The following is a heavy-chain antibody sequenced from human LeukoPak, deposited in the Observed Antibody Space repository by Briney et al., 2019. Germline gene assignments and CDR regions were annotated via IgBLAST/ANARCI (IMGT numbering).Heavy chain of an antibody. Sequence: ASVKVSCKASGYTFTSYVISWVRQAPGQGLEWMGWISAYNGNTNYAQKLQGRVTMTTDTPTSTAYMEQRSLRSDDTAVYYCARVSGAWELPDYWGQGTLVTVSS. V-gene: IGHV1-18*01. CDR3: ARVSGAWELPDY. J-gene: IGHJ4*02. CDR2: ISAYNGNT. CDR1: GYTFTSYV. D-gene: IGHD1-26*01.